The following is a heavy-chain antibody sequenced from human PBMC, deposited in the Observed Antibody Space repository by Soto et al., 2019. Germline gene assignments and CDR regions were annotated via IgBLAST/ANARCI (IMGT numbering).Heavy chain of an antibody. CDR1: GYTFTGYY. CDR2: INPNSGGT. D-gene: IGHD6-19*01. CDR3: ARVHSSGWYMLDY. J-gene: IGHJ4*02. Sequence: ASVKVSGKASGYTFTGYYMHWVRQAPGQGLEWMGWINPNSGGTNYAQKFQGRVTMTRDTSISTAYMELSRLRSDDTAVYYCARVHSSGWYMLDYWGQGTLVTVSS. V-gene: IGHV1-2*02.